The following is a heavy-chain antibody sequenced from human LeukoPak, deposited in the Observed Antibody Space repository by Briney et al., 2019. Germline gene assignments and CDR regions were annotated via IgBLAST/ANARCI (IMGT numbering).Heavy chain of an antibody. CDR3: GRGGYYDSSGRHYYFDY. CDR1: GVSINSYY. V-gene: IGHV4-59*01. Sequence: SETLSLTCTVSGVSINSYYWSWFRQPPGKGLEWIGYIYSSGSTNYNPSLKSRVTISVDTSKNQFSLKLSSVTAAETAVYYCGRGGYYDSSGRHYYFDYWGQGTLVTVSS. J-gene: IGHJ4*02. D-gene: IGHD3-22*01. CDR2: IYSSGST.